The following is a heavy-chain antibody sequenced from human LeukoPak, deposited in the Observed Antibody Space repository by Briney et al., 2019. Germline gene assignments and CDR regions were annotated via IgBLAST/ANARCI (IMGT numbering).Heavy chain of an antibody. CDR2: IYPGDSDT. J-gene: IGHJ3*02. V-gene: IGHV5-51*01. Sequence: GESLKISCKGSGYSFTSYWIGWVRQMPGKGLEWMGIIYPGDSDTRYGPSFQGQVTISADKSISTAYLQWSSLKASDTAMYYCAGDSIAAADFGAFDIWGQGTMVTVSS. D-gene: IGHD6-13*01. CDR3: AGDSIAAADFGAFDI. CDR1: GYSFTSYW.